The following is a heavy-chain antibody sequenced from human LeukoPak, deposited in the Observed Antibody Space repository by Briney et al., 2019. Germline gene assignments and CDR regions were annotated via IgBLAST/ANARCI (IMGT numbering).Heavy chain of an antibody. CDR1: GGSISSYY. CDR2: IYISGST. D-gene: IGHD5-12*01. J-gene: IGHJ4*02. V-gene: IGHV4-4*07. Sequence: SETLSLTCTVSGGSISSYYWSWIRQPAGKGLEWIGRIYISGSTNYNPSLKSRVTMSVDTSKNQFSLKLSSVTAADTAAYYCARVSGYDWESFYDYWGQGTLVTVSS. CDR3: ARVSGYDWESFYDY.